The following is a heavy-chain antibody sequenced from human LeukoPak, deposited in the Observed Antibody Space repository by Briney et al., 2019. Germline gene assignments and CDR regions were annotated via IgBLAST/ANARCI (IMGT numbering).Heavy chain of an antibody. V-gene: IGHV3-53*01. J-gene: IGHJ4*02. D-gene: IGHD3-3*01. CDR3: ARDRGVY. CDR1: GFTFSSYW. Sequence: PGGSLRLSCTASGFTFSSYWMHWVRQAPGKGLVWVSVIYSGGSTYYADSVKGRFTISRDNSKNTLYLQMNSLRAEDTAVYYCARDRGVYWGQGTLVTVSS. CDR2: IYSGGST.